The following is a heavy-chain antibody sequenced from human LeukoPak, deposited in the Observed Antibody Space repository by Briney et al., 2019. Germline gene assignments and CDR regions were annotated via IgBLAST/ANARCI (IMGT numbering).Heavy chain of an antibody. Sequence: PSETLSLTCTVSGGSISSGSYYWSWIRQPAGKGLEWIGRTYASGSTNYNPSLKSRVTISVDTSKNQFSLKLTSVTAADTAVYYCARDRGSSGWNDYWGQGTLVTVSS. CDR3: ARDRGSSGWNDY. V-gene: IGHV4-61*02. D-gene: IGHD6-19*01. CDR2: TYASGST. J-gene: IGHJ4*02. CDR1: GGSISSGSYY.